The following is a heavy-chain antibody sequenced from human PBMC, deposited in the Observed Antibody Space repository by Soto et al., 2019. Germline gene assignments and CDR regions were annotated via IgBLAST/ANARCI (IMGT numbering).Heavy chain of an antibody. D-gene: IGHD1-26*01. V-gene: IGHV1-3*01. CDR3: ARAGGSGSYYGWHYYYYGMDV. CDR2: INAGNGNT. Sequence: RASVKVSGKASGYTFTSYAMHWVRQAPGQRLEWMGWINAGNGNTKYSQKFQGRVTITRDTSASTAYMELSSLRSEDTAVYYCARAGGSGSYYGWHYYYYGMDVWGQGTTVTVSS. J-gene: IGHJ6*02. CDR1: GYTFTSYA.